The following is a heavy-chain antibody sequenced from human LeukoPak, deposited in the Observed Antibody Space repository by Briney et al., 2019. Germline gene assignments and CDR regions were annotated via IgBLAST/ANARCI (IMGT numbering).Heavy chain of an antibody. Sequence: PGGSLRLSCTASGFTFSSYGMHWVRQAPGKGLEWVAFIRYDGSNKYYADSVKGRFTTSRDNSKNTLYLQMNSLRAEDTAVYYCAKDYYFDSSGYSESGGFYFDYWGQGTLVTVSS. D-gene: IGHD3-22*01. V-gene: IGHV3-30*02. CDR1: GFTFSSYG. CDR3: AKDYYFDSSGYSESGGFYFDY. J-gene: IGHJ4*02. CDR2: IRYDGSNK.